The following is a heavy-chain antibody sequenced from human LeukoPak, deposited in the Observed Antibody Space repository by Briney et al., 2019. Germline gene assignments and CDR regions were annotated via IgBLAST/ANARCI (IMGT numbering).Heavy chain of an antibody. CDR1: GFSFSTYV. CDR2: ISGSGGST. V-gene: IGHV3-23*01. CDR3: AKKEIAARAYYFDY. D-gene: IGHD6-6*01. J-gene: IGHJ4*02. Sequence: GGSLRLSCAASGFSFSTYVMTWVRQAPGKGLEWVSTISGSGGSTYYADSVKGRFAISRDNSKNTLCLQMNSLRAEDTAVYYCAKKEIAARAYYFDYWGQGTLVTVSS.